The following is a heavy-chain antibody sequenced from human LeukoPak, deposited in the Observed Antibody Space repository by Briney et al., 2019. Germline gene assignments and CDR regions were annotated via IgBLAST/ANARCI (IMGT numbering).Heavy chain of an antibody. V-gene: IGHV1-18*01. CDR1: GYTFTNYG. CDR2: ISTDNANT. Sequence: ASVKVSCKASGYTFTNYGISWVRQPPGQGLEWMGWISTDNANTKYAQRFQGRVTMTTDTSTSTAYMELRSLRSDDTAVYCCARSRGDGSNFFFYYWGQGALVTVSS. D-gene: IGHD5-24*01. CDR3: ARSRGDGSNFFFYY. J-gene: IGHJ4*02.